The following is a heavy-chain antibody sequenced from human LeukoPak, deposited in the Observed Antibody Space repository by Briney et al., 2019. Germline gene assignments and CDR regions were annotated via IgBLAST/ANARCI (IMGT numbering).Heavy chain of an antibody. CDR3: ARAGYSSSQYYYYGMDV. CDR2: TIPIFGTA. J-gene: IGHJ6*02. Sequence: SVKVSCKASGGTFSSYAISWVRQAPGQGLEWMGGTIPIFGTANYAQKFQGRVTITADESTSTAYMELSSLRSEDTAVYYCARAGYSSSQYYYYGMDVWGQGTTVTVSS. V-gene: IGHV1-69*13. D-gene: IGHD6-13*01. CDR1: GGTFSSYA.